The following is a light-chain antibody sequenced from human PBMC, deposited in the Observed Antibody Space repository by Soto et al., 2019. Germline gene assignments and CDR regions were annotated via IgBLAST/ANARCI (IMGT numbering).Light chain of an antibody. V-gene: IGLV2-23*01. CDR1: SSDVGSYNL. CDR2: EGS. CDR3: CSYAGSSTSLYV. Sequence: QSVLTHPASVSGSPGQSITISCTGTSSDVGSYNLVSWYQQHPGKAPKLMIYEGSKRPSGVSNRFSGSKSGNTASLTISGLQAEDEADYYCCSYAGSSTSLYVFGTGTKVTVL. J-gene: IGLJ1*01.